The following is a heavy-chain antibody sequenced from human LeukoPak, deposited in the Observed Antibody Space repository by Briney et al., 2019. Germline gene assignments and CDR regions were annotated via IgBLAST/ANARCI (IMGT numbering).Heavy chain of an antibody. CDR2: IYYSGST. V-gene: IGHV4-59*08. CDR1: GGSISSYY. D-gene: IGHD1-1*01. J-gene: IGHJ5*02. CDR3: ARGTRGAWFDP. Sequence: SETLSLTCTVSGGSISSYYWSWIRQPPGKGLEWIGYIYYSGSTYYNPSLKSRVTISVDTSKNQFSLKLSSVTAADTAVYYCARGTRGAWFDPWGQGTLVTVSS.